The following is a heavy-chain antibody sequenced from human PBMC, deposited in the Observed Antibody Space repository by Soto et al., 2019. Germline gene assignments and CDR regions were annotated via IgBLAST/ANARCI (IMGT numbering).Heavy chain of an antibody. D-gene: IGHD6-13*01. J-gene: IGHJ4*02. CDR3: AKVDVSTAGSFDY. Sequence: GGALRVSCLASGVTLSRHGLSWVRQAPGKGLEWVSTINPSGDSTFYADSVKGRFTISRDNSKNTVYLQMNSLSVGDTAVYLCAKVDVSTAGSFDYWGQGALVTVSS. CDR1: GVTLSRHG. V-gene: IGHV3-23*01. CDR2: INPSGDST.